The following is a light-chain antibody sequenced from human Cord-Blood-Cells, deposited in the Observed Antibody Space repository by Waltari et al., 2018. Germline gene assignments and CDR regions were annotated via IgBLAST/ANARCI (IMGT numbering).Light chain of an antibody. CDR1: QSGLYSSNNKNY. Sequence: DIVMTQSPDSLAVSLGERATINCKSSQSGLYSSNNKNYLAWYQQKPGQPPKLLIYRASTRESGVPDRFSGSGSGTDFTLTISSLQAEDVAVYYCQQYYSTPWTFGQGTKVEIK. V-gene: IGKV4-1*01. CDR3: QQYYSTPWT. J-gene: IGKJ1*01. CDR2: RAS.